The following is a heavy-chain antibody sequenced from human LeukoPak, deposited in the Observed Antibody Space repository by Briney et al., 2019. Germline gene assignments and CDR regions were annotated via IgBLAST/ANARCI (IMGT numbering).Heavy chain of an antibody. D-gene: IGHD5-18*01. CDR2: ISGSGGST. V-gene: IGHV3-23*01. Sequence: GGSLRLSCAASGLTVSSNYMSWVRQAPGKGLEWVSAISGSGGSTYYADSVKGRFTISRDNSKNTLYLQMNSLRAEDTAVYYCAKGDTAMELDYWGQGTLVTVSS. CDR3: AKGDTAMELDY. J-gene: IGHJ4*02. CDR1: GLTVSSNY.